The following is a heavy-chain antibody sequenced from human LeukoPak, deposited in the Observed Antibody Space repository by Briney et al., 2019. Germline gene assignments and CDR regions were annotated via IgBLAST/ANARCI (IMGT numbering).Heavy chain of an antibody. CDR3: AKDHYYDSSGYYYVGAFDX. CDR2: IRYDGSNK. Sequence: GGSLRLSCAASGFTFSSYGMHWARQAPGKGLEWVAFIRYDGSNKYYADSVKGRFTISRDNSKNTLYLQMNSLRAEDTAVYYCAKDHYYDSSGYYYVGAFDXXGQGTMVTVSS. CDR1: GFTFSSYG. V-gene: IGHV3-30*02. D-gene: IGHD3-22*01. J-gene: IGHJ3*02.